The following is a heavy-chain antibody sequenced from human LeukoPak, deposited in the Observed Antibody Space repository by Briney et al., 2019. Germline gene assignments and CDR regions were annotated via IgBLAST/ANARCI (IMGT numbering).Heavy chain of an antibody. D-gene: IGHD3-10*01. CDR2: VYYTGST. J-gene: IGHJ4*02. Sequence: SETLSLTCTVSGGSISSSGYYWGWIRQPPGKGLEWVGSVYYTGSTFYNPSLKSRVTTSVDTSKNHFSLNLSSVTAADMAVYYCARHRGRYYDSGSYYYFDYWGQGALVTVSS. CDR3: ARHRGRYYDSGSYYYFDY. CDR1: GGSISSSGYY. V-gene: IGHV4-39*02.